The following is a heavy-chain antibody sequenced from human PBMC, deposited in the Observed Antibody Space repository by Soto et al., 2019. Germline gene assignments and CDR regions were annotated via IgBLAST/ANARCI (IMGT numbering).Heavy chain of an antibody. CDR3: ARQGFGPLHGLVDV. CDR1: GGSISSYY. J-gene: IGHJ6*02. Sequence: QVQLQESGPGLVKPSETLSLSCTVSGGSISSYYWSWFRQSPGKRMEWIGYVHHSWGSSYNPSLQGRVAISLDTSKSQFSLQVTSVTATATAVYYCARQGFGPLHGLVDVWGQGTTVTVSS. V-gene: IGHV4-59*08. CDR2: VHHSWGS. D-gene: IGHD3-10*01.